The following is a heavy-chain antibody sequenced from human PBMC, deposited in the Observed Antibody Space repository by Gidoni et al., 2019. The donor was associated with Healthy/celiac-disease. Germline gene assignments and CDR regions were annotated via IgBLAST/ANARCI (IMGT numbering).Heavy chain of an antibody. J-gene: IGHJ6*03. CDR1: GGSISRSNW. D-gene: IGHD3-3*01. CDR2: IYHSGST. V-gene: IGHV4-4*02. CDR3: ARRDDFWSGYSYMDV. Sequence: QVQLQESGPGLVKPSGTLSLTCAVSGGSISRSNWWSWVRQPPGKGLEWIGEIYHSGSTNYNPSLKSRVTISVDKSKNQFSLKLSSVTAADTAVYYCARRDDFWSGYSYMDVWGKGTTVTVSS.